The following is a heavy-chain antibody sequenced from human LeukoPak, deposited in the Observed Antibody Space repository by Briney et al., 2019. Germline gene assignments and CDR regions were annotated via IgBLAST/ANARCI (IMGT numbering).Heavy chain of an antibody. Sequence: PGGSLRLSCAASGFTVSSNYMSWVRQAPGKGLEWVSAISGSGGSTYYADSVKGRFTISRDNSKNTLYLQMNSLRAEDTAVYYCAKRVGATQYYFDYWGQGTLVTVSS. D-gene: IGHD1-26*01. V-gene: IGHV3-23*01. J-gene: IGHJ4*02. CDR2: ISGSGGST. CDR3: AKRVGATQYYFDY. CDR1: GFTVSSNY.